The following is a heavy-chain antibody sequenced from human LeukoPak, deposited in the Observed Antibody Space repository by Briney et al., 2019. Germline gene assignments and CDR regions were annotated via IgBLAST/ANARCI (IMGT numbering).Heavy chain of an antibody. D-gene: IGHD1-26*01. CDR1: GYTFTSYG. CDR3: ARLPSIVGAIDY. Sequence: ASVKVSCKASGYTFTSYGISWVRQAPGQGLEWMGWISAYNGNTNYAQKLQGRVTMTTDTSTSTAYTELRSLRSDDTAVYYCARLPSIVGAIDYWGQGTLVTVSS. J-gene: IGHJ4*02. V-gene: IGHV1-18*01. CDR2: ISAYNGNT.